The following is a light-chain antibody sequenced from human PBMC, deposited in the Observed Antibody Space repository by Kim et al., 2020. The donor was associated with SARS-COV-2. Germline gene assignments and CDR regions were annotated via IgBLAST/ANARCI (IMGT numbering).Light chain of an antibody. CDR3: SSYTSNSTHVV. V-gene: IGLV2-14*03. J-gene: IGLJ2*01. CDR2: DVS. Sequence: QSFTISCPGTSSDVGGYNYVSWYQQHPGKAPKLMIYDVSNRPSGVSNRFSGSKSGNTASLTISGLQAEDEADYYCSSYTSNSTHVVFGGGTQLTVL. CDR1: SSDVGGYNY.